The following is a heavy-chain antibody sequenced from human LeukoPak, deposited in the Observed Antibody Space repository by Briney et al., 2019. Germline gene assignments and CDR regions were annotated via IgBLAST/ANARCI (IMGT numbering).Heavy chain of an antibody. CDR1: GFTLSSSA. Sequence: GGSLRLSCEVSGFTLSSSAVSWVRQAPGKGPEWVSTISGRGGATYYADSVKGRFTISRDNSKNTLYLQMNSLRAEDTAVYYCARDTRYYDFWSGYTSGFDYWGQGTLVTVSS. CDR2: ISGRGGAT. D-gene: IGHD3-3*01. J-gene: IGHJ4*02. CDR3: ARDTRYYDFWSGYTSGFDY. V-gene: IGHV3-23*01.